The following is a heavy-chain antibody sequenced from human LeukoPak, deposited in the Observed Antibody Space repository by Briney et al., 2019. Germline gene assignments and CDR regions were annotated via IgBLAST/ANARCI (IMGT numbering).Heavy chain of an antibody. Sequence: SETLSLTCTVSGGSISSSSYYWGWIRQPPGTGLEWIGSIYYSGSTYYNPSLKSRVTISVDTSKNQFSLKLSSVTAADTAVYYCAREDDSSGYYLEYFQHWGQGTLVTVSS. V-gene: IGHV4-39*02. CDR2: IYYSGST. J-gene: IGHJ1*01. CDR1: GGSISSSSYY. CDR3: AREDDSSGYYLEYFQH. D-gene: IGHD3-22*01.